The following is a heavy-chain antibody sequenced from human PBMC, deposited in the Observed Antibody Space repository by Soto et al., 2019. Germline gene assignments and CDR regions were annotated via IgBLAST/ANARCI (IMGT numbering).Heavy chain of an antibody. J-gene: IGHJ6*02. CDR1: GYSFTSYW. Sequence: PGESLKISCKGSGYSFTSYWIGWVRQMPGKGLEWMGIIYPGDSDTRYSPSFQGQVTISADKSISTAYLQWSSLKASDTAMYYCVRRTYAPRVYLHAWDVWGQRTTVTVSS. V-gene: IGHV5-51*01. CDR3: VRRTYAPRVYLHAWDV. D-gene: IGHD2-2*02. CDR2: IYPGDSDT.